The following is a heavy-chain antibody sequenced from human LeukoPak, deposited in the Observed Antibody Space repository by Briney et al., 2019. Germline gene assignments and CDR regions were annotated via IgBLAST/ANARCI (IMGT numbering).Heavy chain of an antibody. J-gene: IGHJ4*02. CDR3: ARDFGRHPYGSGSGGNYFDY. V-gene: IGHV1-18*01. Sequence: ASVKVSCKASGYTFTSYGISWVRQAPGQGLEWMGWISAYNGNTNYAQKLQGRVTMTTDTSTSTAYMELRSLRSDDTAVYCCARDFGRHPYGSGSGGNYFDYWGQGTLVTVSS. CDR1: GYTFTSYG. D-gene: IGHD3-10*01. CDR2: ISAYNGNT.